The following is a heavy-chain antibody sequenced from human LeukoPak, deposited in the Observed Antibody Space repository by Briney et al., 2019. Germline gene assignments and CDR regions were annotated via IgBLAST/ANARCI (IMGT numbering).Heavy chain of an antibody. D-gene: IGHD1-26*01. J-gene: IGHJ6*02. V-gene: IGHV3-23*01. CDR1: GFPFSSYA. CDR2: ISGSGDST. Sequence: GGPLRLSCAASGFPFSSYAMSGVRQAPGKGLEWVSLISGSGDSTYYADSVKGRFTISRDNSKNTLYLQMNSLGAEDTAVYFCAKAELILNYYRYFGMDVWGQGTTVTVSS. CDR3: AKAELILNYYRYFGMDV.